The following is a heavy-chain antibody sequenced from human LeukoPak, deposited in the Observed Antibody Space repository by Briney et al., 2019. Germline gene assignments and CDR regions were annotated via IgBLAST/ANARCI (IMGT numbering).Heavy chain of an antibody. CDR2: IYTSGST. V-gene: IGHV4-61*02. D-gene: IGHD5-18*01. J-gene: IGHJ4*02. Sequence: RPSETLSLTCTVSGGSISSGSYYWSWIRQPAGKGLEWIGRIYTSGSTNYNPSLKSRVTISVDTSKNQFSLKLSSVTAADTAVYYCARDGYSYGSYFDYWGQGTLVTVSS. CDR1: GGSISSGSYY. CDR3: ARDGYSYGSYFDY.